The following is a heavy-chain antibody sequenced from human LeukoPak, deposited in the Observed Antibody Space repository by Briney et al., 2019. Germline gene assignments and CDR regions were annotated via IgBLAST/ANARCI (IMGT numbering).Heavy chain of an antibody. V-gene: IGHV1-69*13. CDR2: IIPIFGTA. D-gene: IGHD3-9*01. J-gene: IGHJ5*02. CDR1: GGTFSSYA. Sequence: ASVKVSCKASGGTFSSYAISWVRQAPGQGLEWMGGIIPIFGTANYARKFQGRVTITADESTSTAYMELSRLRSEDTAVYYLARGPPLTATILGNWFDPWGQGTLVTVSS. CDR3: ARGPPLTATILGNWFDP.